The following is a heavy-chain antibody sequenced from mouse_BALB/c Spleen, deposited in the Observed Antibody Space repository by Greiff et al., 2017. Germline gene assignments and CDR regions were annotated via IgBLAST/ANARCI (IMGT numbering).Heavy chain of an antibody. V-gene: IGHV5-6-3*01. D-gene: IGHD4-1*01. CDR2: INSNGGST. CDR3: ARDRGTGKGPAWFAY. J-gene: IGHJ3*01. Sequence: EVKLMESGGGLVQPGGSLKLSCAASGFTFSSYGMSWVRQTPDKRLELVATINSNGGSTYYPDSVKGRFTISRDNAKNTLYLQMSSLKSEDTAMYYCARDRGTGKGPAWFAYWGQGTLVTGSA. CDR1: GFTFSSYG.